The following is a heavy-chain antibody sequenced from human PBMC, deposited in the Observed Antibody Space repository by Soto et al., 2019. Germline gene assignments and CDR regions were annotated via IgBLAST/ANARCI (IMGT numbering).Heavy chain of an antibody. CDR3: ANYQSITIFGVVIKGAGQFDP. D-gene: IGHD3-3*01. V-gene: IGHV3-23*01. J-gene: IGHJ5*02. CDR2: ISGSGGST. CDR1: GFTFSSYA. Sequence: GGSLRLSCAASGFTFSSYAMSWVRQAPGKGLEWVSAISGSGGSTYYADSVKGRFTISRDNSKNTLYLQMNSLRAEDTAVYYCANYQSITIFGVVIKGAGQFDPWGQGTLVTVSS.